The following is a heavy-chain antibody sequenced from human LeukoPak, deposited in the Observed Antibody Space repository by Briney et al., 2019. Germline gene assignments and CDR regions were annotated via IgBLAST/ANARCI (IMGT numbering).Heavy chain of an antibody. V-gene: IGHV1-69*05. CDR3: ARQLVGGWPPGAFDI. J-gene: IGHJ3*02. Sequence: SVKVSCKASRGTFSSYAISGLRQAPGQGLEGMGGIIPIFGTANYAQKFQGRVTIATDESTSTAYMELSCLRSEDTAVYYSARQLVGGWPPGAFDIWGQGTMVTVSS. CDR1: RGTFSSYA. D-gene: IGHD6-19*01. CDR2: IIPIFGTA.